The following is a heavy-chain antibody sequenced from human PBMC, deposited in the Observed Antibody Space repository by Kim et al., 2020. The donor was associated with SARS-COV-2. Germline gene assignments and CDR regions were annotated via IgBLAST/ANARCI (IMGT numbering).Heavy chain of an antibody. V-gene: IGHV3-66*01. J-gene: IGHJ4*02. D-gene: IGHD3-22*01. CDR1: GFTVSSNY. CDR3: ARDWMGYYDSSGYHDY. CDR2: IYSGGST. Sequence: GGSLRLSCGASGFTVSSNYMSWVRQAPGKGLEWVSVIYSGGSTYYADSVKGRFTISRDNSKNTLYLQMNSLRAEDTAVYYCARDWMGYYDSSGYHDYWGQGTLVTVSS.